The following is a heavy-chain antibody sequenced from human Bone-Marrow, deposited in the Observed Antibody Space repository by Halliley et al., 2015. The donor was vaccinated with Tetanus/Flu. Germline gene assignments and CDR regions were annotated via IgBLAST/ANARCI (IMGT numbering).Heavy chain of an antibody. CDR3: PRVRTSWILETDV. J-gene: IGHJ6*02. D-gene: IGHD6-13*01. Sequence: FIGGKAFGGTVEYATSVKGRFTLSRDDSKNIAYLQLDSLKTEDTAVYYCPRVRTSWILETDVWGRGTTVTVSS. V-gene: IGHV3-49*02. CDR2: IGGKAFGGTV.